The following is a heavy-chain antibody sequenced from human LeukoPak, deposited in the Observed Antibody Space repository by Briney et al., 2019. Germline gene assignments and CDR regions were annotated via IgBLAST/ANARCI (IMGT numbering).Heavy chain of an antibody. CDR3: ARGDVSGSYYLDPTRRIGGGYMDV. J-gene: IGHJ6*03. V-gene: IGHV1-2*02. CDR2: ILPSTGGT. D-gene: IGHD3-10*01. Sequence: GASVKVSCKASGYIFSGYYIHWVRQAPGQGLEWMGWILPSTGGTKFAQKFLGRVTISRDTSLDTAYMELSSLRHNDTGVYYCARGDVSGSYYLDPTRRIGGGYMDVWGKGTTVIVSS. CDR1: GYIFSGYY.